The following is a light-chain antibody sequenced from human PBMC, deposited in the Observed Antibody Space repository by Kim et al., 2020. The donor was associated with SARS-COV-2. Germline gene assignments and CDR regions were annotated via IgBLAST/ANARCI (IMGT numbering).Light chain of an antibody. J-gene: IGLJ3*02. V-gene: IGLV3-9*01. CDR1: NIQTLN. CDR3: QVWDSGTWV. Sequence: SYELTQPLSVSVALGQTARLTCGGNNIQTLNVHWYRQKPGQAPVLVMYKDSKRPSGIPERFSGSNSGNTATLTISRAQADDEADYFCQVWDSGTWVFGGGTQLTVL. CDR2: KDS.